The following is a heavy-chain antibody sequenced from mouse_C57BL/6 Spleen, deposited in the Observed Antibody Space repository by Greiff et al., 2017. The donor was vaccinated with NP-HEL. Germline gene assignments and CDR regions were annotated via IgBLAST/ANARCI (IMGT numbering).Heavy chain of an antibody. J-gene: IGHJ2*01. D-gene: IGHD1-1*01. V-gene: IGHV1-59*01. Sequence: QVQLQQPGAELVRPGTSVKLSCKASGYTFTSYWMHWVRQRPGQGLEWIGVIDPFDSYTNYNQKFKGKATLTVDTSSSTAYMQLSSLTSEDSAVYYCARRVVDYWGQGTNLTGPS. CDR2: IDPFDSYT. CDR3: ARRVVDY. CDR1: GYTFTSYW.